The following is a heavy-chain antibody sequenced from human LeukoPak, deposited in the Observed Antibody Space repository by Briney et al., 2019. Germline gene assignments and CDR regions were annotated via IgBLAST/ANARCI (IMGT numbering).Heavy chain of an antibody. CDR3: ASGRDQLPYFQY. J-gene: IGHJ1*01. D-gene: IGHD1-26*01. CDR2: IYNSGST. V-gene: IGHV4-59*01. CDR1: GTSISNYY. Sequence: SGTLCLTCAVSGTSISNYYWSWIRQPPGKGLEWIGYIYNSGSTNYNPSRKSRVTMSVDTSKNQFSLKLTSVTPADTAVYYCASGRDQLPYFQYWGQGTLATVSS.